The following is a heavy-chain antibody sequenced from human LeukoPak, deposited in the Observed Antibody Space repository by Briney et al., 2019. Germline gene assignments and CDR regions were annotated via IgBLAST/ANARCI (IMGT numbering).Heavy chain of an antibody. CDR1: GYTFTSYG. Sequence: ASVKVSCKASGYTFTSYGISWVRQAPGQGLGWMGWISAYNGNTNYAQKLQGRVTMTTDTSTSTAYMELRSLRSDDTAVYYCARALSLRYFDWLPRRGDYYYMDVWGKGTTVTISS. D-gene: IGHD3-9*01. CDR3: ARALSLRYFDWLPRRGDYYYMDV. V-gene: IGHV1-18*01. J-gene: IGHJ6*03. CDR2: ISAYNGNT.